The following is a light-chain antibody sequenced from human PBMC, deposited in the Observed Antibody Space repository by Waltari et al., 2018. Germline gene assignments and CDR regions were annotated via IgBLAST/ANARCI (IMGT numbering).Light chain of an antibody. CDR3: HQYYNIPFT. V-gene: IGKV4-1*01. CDR2: WAS. J-gene: IGKJ3*01. Sequence: DIVMTQSPDSLAVSLGERATINCKSSQSVLYSSNNKNYLAWYQQKPGQPPKLLIYWASTRESGVPDRLSGSGSGTDFTPTISSLQAEDVAVYYCHQYYNIPFTFGPGTKVDIK. CDR1: QSVLYSSNNKNY.